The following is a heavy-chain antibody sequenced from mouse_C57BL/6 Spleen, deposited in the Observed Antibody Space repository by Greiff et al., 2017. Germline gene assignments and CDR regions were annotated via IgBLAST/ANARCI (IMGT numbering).Heavy chain of an antibody. J-gene: IGHJ3*01. CDR2: IYPGDGDT. V-gene: IGHV1-80*01. Sequence: VQLQQSGAELVKPGASVKISCKASGYAFSSYWMNWVKQRPGKGLEWIGQIYPGDGDTNYNGKFKGKATLTADKSSSTAYMQLSSLTSADSAVYFCARRGSSPWFAYWGQGTLVTVSA. D-gene: IGHD1-1*01. CDR1: GYAFSSYW. CDR3: ARRGSSPWFAY.